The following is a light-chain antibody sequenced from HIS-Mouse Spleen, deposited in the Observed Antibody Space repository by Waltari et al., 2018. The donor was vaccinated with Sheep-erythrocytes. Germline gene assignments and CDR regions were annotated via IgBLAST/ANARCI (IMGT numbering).Light chain of an antibody. Sequence: QSALTQPRSVSGSPGQSVTISCTGTSSDVGGYNYVSWYQQHPGKAPNLMIYDLSKRPSGVPDRFSGSKSGNTASLTISGLQAEDEADYYCCSYAGSYTFVVFGGGTKLTVL. J-gene: IGLJ2*01. CDR2: DLS. CDR1: SSDVGGYNY. V-gene: IGLV2-11*01. CDR3: CSYAGSYTFVV.